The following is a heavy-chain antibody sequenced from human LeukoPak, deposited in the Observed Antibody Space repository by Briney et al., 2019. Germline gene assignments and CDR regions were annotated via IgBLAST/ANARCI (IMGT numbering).Heavy chain of an antibody. D-gene: IGHD3-22*01. V-gene: IGHV1-69*05. CDR3: ARESPPYYYDS. CDR2: IIPIFGTA. CDR1: GGTFSSYA. J-gene: IGHJ4*02. Sequence: SVKVSCKASGGTFSSYAISWMRQAPGRGLEWMGRIIPIFGTANYAQKFQGRVTITTDESTSTAYMELSSLRSEDTAVYYCARESPPYYYDSWGQGTLVTVSS.